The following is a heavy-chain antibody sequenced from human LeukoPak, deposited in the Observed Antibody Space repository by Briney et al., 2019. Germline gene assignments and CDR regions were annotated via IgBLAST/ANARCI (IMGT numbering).Heavy chain of an antibody. Sequence: GRSLRLSCAASGFTFSSYSMNWVRQAPGKGLEWVSSISSSSSYIYHADSVKGRFTISRDNAKNSLYLQMNSLRAEDTAVYYCARDLVAAPPSAYWFDPWGQGTLVTVSS. J-gene: IGHJ5*02. CDR3: ARDLVAAPPSAYWFDP. CDR2: ISSSSSYI. CDR1: GFTFSSYS. V-gene: IGHV3-21*01. D-gene: IGHD6-13*01.